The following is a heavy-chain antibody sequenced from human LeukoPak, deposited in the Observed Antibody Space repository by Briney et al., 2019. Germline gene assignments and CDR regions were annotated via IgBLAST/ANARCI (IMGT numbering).Heavy chain of an antibody. D-gene: IGHD1-26*01. J-gene: IGHJ4*02. CDR1: GFTFDDYG. CDR2: INWSGGST. V-gene: IGHV3-20*04. CDR3: AGVWGSATYPNAFDY. Sequence: GGSLRLSCAASGFTFDDYGMSWVRQAPGKGLEWVSGINWSGGSTGYADSVKGRFTISRDNAKTSLYLQMNSLRADGPSLYYCAGVWGSATYPNAFDYWGQGTRITVSS.